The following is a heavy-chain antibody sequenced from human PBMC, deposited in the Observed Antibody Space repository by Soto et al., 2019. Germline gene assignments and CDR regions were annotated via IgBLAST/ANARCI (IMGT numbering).Heavy chain of an antibody. Sequence: SETLSLTCAIYGGSFSSHSKSWVRQPPGKGLEWIGEIHHDGSTNYNPSLKSRVTISGDTSKNQFSLELSSLTAADTAVYYCATYDVGTIIQDYWGQGTLVT. CDR2: IHHDGST. CDR3: ATYDVGTIIQDY. D-gene: IGHD2-21*02. J-gene: IGHJ4*02. V-gene: IGHV4-34*01. CDR1: GGSFSSHS.